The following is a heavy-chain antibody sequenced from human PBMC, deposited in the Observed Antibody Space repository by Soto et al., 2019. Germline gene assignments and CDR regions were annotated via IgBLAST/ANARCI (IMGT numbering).Heavy chain of an antibody. Sequence: SETLSLTCTVSGGSISSYYWSWIRQPPGKGLEWIGYIYYSGSTNYNPSLKSRVTISVDTSKNQFSLKLSSVTASDLAVYYCARVNDGRGYHGGGYFEDGGQETLVTVS. CDR2: IYYSGST. D-gene: IGHD3-22*01. J-gene: IGHJ4*02. V-gene: IGHV4-59*01. CDR3: ARVNDGRGYHGGGYFED. CDR1: GGSISSYY.